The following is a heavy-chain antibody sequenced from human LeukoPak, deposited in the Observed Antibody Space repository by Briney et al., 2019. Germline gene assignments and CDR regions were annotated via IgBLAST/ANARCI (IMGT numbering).Heavy chain of an antibody. CDR3: ARDRDWNRQKDGYDSSDY. CDR1: GFTFSSYW. V-gene: IGHV3-74*01. J-gene: IGHJ4*02. CDR2: INSDGSST. Sequence: GGSLRLSCAASGFTFSSYWIHWVRQAPGKGLVWVSRINSDGSSTSYADSVKGRFTISRDNAKNTLYLQMNSLRAEDTAVYYCARDRDWNRQKDGYDSSDYWGQGTLVTVSS. D-gene: IGHD5-12*01.